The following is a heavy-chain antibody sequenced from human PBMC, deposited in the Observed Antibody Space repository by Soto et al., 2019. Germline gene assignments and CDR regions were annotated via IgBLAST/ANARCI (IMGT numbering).Heavy chain of an antibody. CDR2: INAGNGNT. CDR3: ARAPNYSNYVPGYYYGMDV. V-gene: IGHV1-3*01. J-gene: IGHJ6*02. Sequence: GASVKVSCKASGYTFTSYAMHWVRQAPGQRLEWMGWINAGNGNTKYSQKFQGRVTITRDTSASTAYMELSSLRSEDTAVYYCARAPNYSNYVPGYYYGMDVWGQGTTVTVSS. CDR1: GYTFTSYA. D-gene: IGHD4-4*01.